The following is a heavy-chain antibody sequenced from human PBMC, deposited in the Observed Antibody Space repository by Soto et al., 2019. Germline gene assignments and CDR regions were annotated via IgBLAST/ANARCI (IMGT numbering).Heavy chain of an antibody. CDR3: AKDSILEWFVFDAFDI. CDR1: GFTFSSYA. D-gene: IGHD3-3*01. J-gene: IGHJ3*02. Sequence: PGGSLRLSCAASGFTFSSYAMSWVRQAPGKGLEWVSAISGSGASTYYADSVKGRFTISRDNSKNTLYLQMNSLRAEDTAVYYCAKDSILEWFVFDAFDIWGQGSMVTVSS. V-gene: IGHV3-23*01. CDR2: ISGSGAST.